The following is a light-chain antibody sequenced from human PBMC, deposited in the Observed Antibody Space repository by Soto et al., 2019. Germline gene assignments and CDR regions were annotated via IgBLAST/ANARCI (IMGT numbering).Light chain of an antibody. V-gene: IGKV1-39*01. CDR3: LQDYNYPQT. CDR1: QSISSY. CDR2: AAS. Sequence: DIHLTQSTSSLSASVGDRVTITCRASQSISSYLNWYQQKPGKAPKLLIYAASSLQSGVPSRFSGSGSGTDFTLTISSLQPEDFATYCCLQDYNYPQTFGQGTKVDIK. J-gene: IGKJ1*01.